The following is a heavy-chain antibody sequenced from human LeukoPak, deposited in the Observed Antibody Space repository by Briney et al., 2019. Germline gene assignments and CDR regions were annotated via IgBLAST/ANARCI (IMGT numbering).Heavy chain of an antibody. CDR1: GFSFSSYA. CDR2: MSYDGSNK. D-gene: IGHD6-13*01. CDR3: ARAPRWIAATGTSYFDY. Sequence: PGRSLRLSCAASGFSFSSYAMHWVRQAPGKGLEWVAVMSYDGSNKFYADSVKGRFTISRDNSKNTLYLQMNSLRTEDTAVYYCARAPRWIAATGTSYFDYWGQGTLVIVSS. J-gene: IGHJ4*02. V-gene: IGHV3-30-3*01.